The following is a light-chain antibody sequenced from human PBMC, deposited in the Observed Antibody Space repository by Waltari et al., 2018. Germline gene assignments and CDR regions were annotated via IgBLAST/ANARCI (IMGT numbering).Light chain of an antibody. CDR2: EVS. CDR1: SSDVGGYNY. Sequence: QSALTQPASVSGSPGQSITISCTGTSSDVGGYNYVSWYQHQPGKAPKLMIYEVSNRPSWVSNRFSGSKTGNTASLTISGLQAEDEADYYCSSYTSSSTLYVFGTGTKVTVL. J-gene: IGLJ1*01. CDR3: SSYTSSSTLYV. V-gene: IGLV2-14*01.